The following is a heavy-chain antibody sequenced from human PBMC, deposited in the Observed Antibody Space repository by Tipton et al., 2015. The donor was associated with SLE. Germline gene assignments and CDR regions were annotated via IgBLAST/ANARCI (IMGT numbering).Heavy chain of an antibody. D-gene: IGHD2-15*01. CDR1: GGSISSSSYY. J-gene: IGHJ4*02. CDR3: TRGRGCSGGSCLWYFDY. CDR2: IYYSGST. V-gene: IGHV4-39*06. Sequence: TLSLTCTVSGGSISSSSYYLGWIRQPPGTGREWIGSIYYSGSTYYNPSLKSRVTISVDKSKNQFPLKLSSVTAADTSVYYCTRGRGCSGGSCLWYFDYWGQGTLVTVSS.